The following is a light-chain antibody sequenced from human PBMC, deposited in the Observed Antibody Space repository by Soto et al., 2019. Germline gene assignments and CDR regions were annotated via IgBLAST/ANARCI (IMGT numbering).Light chain of an antibody. CDR3: QQYDSSPRT. CDR2: DAS. CDR1: QSINSA. J-gene: IGKJ5*01. V-gene: IGKV3-11*01. Sequence: EIVLTQSPVTLSLSPGERATLSCRASQSINSALAWYQQKPGQAPRLLIYDASKRATDIPARFSGSGSGIDFTLTISRLEPEDFAVYYCQQYDSSPRTFGQGTRLEIK.